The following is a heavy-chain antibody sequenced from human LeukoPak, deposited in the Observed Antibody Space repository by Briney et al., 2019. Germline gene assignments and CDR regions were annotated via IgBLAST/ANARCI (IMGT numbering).Heavy chain of an antibody. V-gene: IGHV4-34*01. D-gene: IGHD3-10*01. J-gene: IGHJ4*02. CDR2: INHSGST. Sequence: XYXWSWIRQPXGXGXEWIGGINHSGSTNYNPSLKSRVTISVDTSKNQFSLKLSSVTAADTAVYYCARGGAGSGSYYDNWGQGTLVTVSS. CDR3: ARGGAGSGSYYDN. CDR1: XYX.